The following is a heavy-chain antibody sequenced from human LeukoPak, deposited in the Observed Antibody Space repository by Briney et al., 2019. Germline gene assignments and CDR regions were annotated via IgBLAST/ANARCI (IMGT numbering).Heavy chain of an antibody. CDR2: ISGSGGST. D-gene: IGHD2-2*01. V-gene: IGHV3-23*01. J-gene: IGHJ4*02. CDR3: AKDSGVVVVPAATRTVDY. Sequence: GGSLRLSCAASGFTFSSYAMSWVRQAPGKGLEWASAISGSGGSTYYADSVKGRFTISRDNSKNTLYLQMNSLRAEDTAVYYCAKDSGVVVVPAATRTVDYWGQGTLVTVSS. CDR1: GFTFSSYA.